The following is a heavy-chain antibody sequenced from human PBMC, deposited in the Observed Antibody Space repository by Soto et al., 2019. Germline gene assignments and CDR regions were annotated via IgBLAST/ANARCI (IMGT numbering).Heavy chain of an antibody. CDR2: IDGDGSST. Sequence: SGGSLRLSCAGSGYTFSSQWMYWIRQVPGQGLVWVARIDGDGSSTSYADFVKGRFTISRDNAENTLYLQMNSLSAGDTAIYYCVRGAPFDYWGQGTLVTVSS. CDR3: VRGAPFDY. V-gene: IGHV3-74*01. J-gene: IGHJ4*02. CDR1: GYTFSSQW.